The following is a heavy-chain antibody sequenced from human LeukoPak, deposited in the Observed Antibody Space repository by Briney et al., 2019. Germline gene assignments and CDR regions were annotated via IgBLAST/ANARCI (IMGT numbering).Heavy chain of an antibody. CDR3: ARTSSSRPRSLAAY. D-gene: IGHD6-13*01. J-gene: IGHJ4*02. Sequence: SETLSLTCTVSGGSISSSSYYWGWIRQPPGKRLEWIGSIYYSGSTYYNPSLKSRVTISVDTSKNQFSLKLSSVTAADTAVYYCARTSSSRPRSLAAYWGQGTLVTVSS. V-gene: IGHV4-39*07. CDR1: GGSISSSSYY. CDR2: IYYSGST.